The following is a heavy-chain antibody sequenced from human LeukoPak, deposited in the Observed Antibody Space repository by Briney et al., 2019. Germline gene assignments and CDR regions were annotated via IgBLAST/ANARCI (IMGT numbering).Heavy chain of an antibody. J-gene: IGHJ2*01. CDR1: GFTFSSYW. V-gene: IGHV3-74*01. D-gene: IGHD1-26*01. CDR2: INSEGKTT. CDR3: ARDPGSNSHDWYFDL. Sequence: GSLRLSCAASGFTFSSYWMYWVRQGPGKGLVWVSRINSEGKTTHYADSVKGRFVISRDNAKNTLYLQMNSLRAEDTAVYYCARDPGSNSHDWYFDLWGRGTLVTVSS.